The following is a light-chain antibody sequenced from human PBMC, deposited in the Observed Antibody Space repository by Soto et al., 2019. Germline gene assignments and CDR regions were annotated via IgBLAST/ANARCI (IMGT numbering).Light chain of an antibody. CDR1: QSVSSY. Sequence: EIVLTQSPATLSLSPGERATLSCRASQSVSSYLAWYQQKPGQAPRLLIYDASNRATGIPARFSGSGSGTDFTLTISSLEPEDFAVYYCHHYNNWPRTFGQGTKVEIK. CDR2: DAS. J-gene: IGKJ1*01. CDR3: HHYNNWPRT. V-gene: IGKV3-11*01.